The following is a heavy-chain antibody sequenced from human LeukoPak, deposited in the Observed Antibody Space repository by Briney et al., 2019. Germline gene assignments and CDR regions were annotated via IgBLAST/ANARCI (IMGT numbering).Heavy chain of an antibody. CDR3: ARDPPYSGHYFDY. CDR2: INSDGSSK. Sequence: GGSLRLSCAASGFTFSTYWMHWVRQAPGKGLVWVSRINSDGSSKDYADSVKGRFTISRDNAKNSLYLQMNSLGAEDTALYYCARDPPYSGHYFDYWGQGTLVTVAS. V-gene: IGHV3-74*01. J-gene: IGHJ4*02. D-gene: IGHD1-26*01. CDR1: GFTFSTYW.